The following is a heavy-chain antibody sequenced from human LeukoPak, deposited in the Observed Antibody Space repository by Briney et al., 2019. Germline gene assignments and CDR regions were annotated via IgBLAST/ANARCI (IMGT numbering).Heavy chain of an antibody. CDR3: ARTNDSSGYYVLNFFDY. V-gene: IGHV4-39*01. CDR1: GFTFSSYA. Sequence: GSLRLSCAASGFTFSSYAMSWVRQPPGKGLEWIGSIYYSGSTYYNPSLKSRVTISVDTSKNQFSLKLSSVTAADTAVYYCARTNDSSGYYVLNFFDYWGQGTLVTVSS. CDR2: IYYSGST. D-gene: IGHD3-22*01. J-gene: IGHJ4*02.